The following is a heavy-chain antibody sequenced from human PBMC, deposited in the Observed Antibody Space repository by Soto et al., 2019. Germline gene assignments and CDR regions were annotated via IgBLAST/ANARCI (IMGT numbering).Heavy chain of an antibody. CDR3: ARGRPRSGPPFYYYGLDV. CDR2: VIPMSGSS. J-gene: IGHJ6*02. V-gene: IGHV1-69*06. CDR1: GGTFSTYV. D-gene: IGHD1-26*01. Sequence: QVQLVQSGAEGKKPGSSVKVSCKASGGTFSTYVISWVRQAPVQGLEWMGRVIPMSGSSNYAQKFQGRVTITADKDTSIAYMEVRSLRSEDTAVYYCARGRPRSGPPFYYYGLDVWGQGTTVIVSS.